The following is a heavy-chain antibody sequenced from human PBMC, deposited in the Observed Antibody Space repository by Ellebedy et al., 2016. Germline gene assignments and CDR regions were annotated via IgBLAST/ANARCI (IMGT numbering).Heavy chain of an antibody. D-gene: IGHD6-19*01. CDR2: FDPEDGET. Sequence: ASVKVSXXVSGYTLTELSMHWVRQAPGKGLEWMGGFDPEDGETIYAQKFQGRVTMTEDTSTDTAYMELRSLRSDDTAVYYCARVPYSSGYWGQGTLVTVSS. CDR1: GYTLTELS. J-gene: IGHJ4*02. V-gene: IGHV1-24*01. CDR3: ARVPYSSGY.